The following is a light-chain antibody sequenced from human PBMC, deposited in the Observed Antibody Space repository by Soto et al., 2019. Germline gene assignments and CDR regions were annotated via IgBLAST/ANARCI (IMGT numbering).Light chain of an antibody. J-gene: IGLJ3*02. V-gene: IGLV2-14*01. CDR2: DVS. CDR1: SSDVGGYNY. CDR3: SSYTSSSPNWV. Sequence: QSALTQPASVSGSPGQSITISCTGTSSDVGGYNYVSWYQQHPGKAPKLMIYDVSNRPSGVSNRFSGSKSGNTASLTISGLQAEDEADYYCSSYTSSSPNWVFGGGTKLTV.